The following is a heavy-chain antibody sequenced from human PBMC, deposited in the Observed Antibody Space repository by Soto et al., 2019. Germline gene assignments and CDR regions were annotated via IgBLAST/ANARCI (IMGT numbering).Heavy chain of an antibody. V-gene: IGHV3-23*01. CDR2: ISGSGGST. Sequence: EVQLLESGGGLVQPGGSLRLSCAASGFTFSSYAMSWVRQAPGKGLEWVSAISGSGGSTYYADSVKGRFTISRDNSKNTLYLQMNSLRAEDTAVYYCGTRDIVVVPAAYQYFYYWGQGTLVTVSS. CDR1: GFTFSSYA. D-gene: IGHD2-2*01. J-gene: IGHJ4*02. CDR3: GTRDIVVVPAAYQYFYY.